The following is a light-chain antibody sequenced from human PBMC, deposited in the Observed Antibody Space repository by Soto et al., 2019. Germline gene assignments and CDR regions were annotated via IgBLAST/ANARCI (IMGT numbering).Light chain of an antibody. CDR1: QSVKSN. J-gene: IGKJ4*01. V-gene: IGKV3-15*01. CDR2: VAS. Sequence: EKVMTQSPAALSVSPGERATLSCRASQSVKSNLAWYQQKAGQAPRLLLYVASTRATGIPARFSGSASGTEFTLTISSLHSEDSAVYYCQQYNDGPLTFGGGTKVEIK. CDR3: QQYNDGPLT.